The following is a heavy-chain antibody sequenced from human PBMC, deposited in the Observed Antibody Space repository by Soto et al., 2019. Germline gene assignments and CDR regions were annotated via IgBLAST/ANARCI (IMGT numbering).Heavy chain of an antibody. CDR2: VYNSGST. CDR1: GGSISSNN. D-gene: IGHD6-13*01. CDR3: ARYRREAVAGYTLDN. V-gene: IGHV4-59*01. Sequence: PSETLSLTCTVSGGSISSNNWTWIRQPPGKGLEWIGYVYNSGSTNYNPSLKSRVTISEDTSKSQFSLKVNSMTAADTAVYYCARYRREAVAGYTLDNWGRGILVTVSS. J-gene: IGHJ4*02.